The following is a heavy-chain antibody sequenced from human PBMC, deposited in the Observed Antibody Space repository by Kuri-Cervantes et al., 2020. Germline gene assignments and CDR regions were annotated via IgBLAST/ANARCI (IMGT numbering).Heavy chain of an antibody. V-gene: IGHV3-30-3*01. CDR2: ISYDGSNK. J-gene: IGHJ6*03. CDR3: VRVGCSGGSCYMEYYYVDV. Sequence: GESLKISCAASEFTFSSYAMHWVRQAPGKGLEWVAVISYDGSNKYYADSVKRRFTISRDNYKHTLYLQMNSLRTDDTAVYYCVRVGCSGGSCYMEYYYVDVWGQGTMVTVSS. D-gene: IGHD2-15*01. CDR1: EFTFSSYA.